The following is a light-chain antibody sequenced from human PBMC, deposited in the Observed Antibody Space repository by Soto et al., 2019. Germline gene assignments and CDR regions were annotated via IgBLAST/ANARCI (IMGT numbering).Light chain of an antibody. CDR3: LQHGGYPLT. CDR1: QGIKSD. Sequence: DIQMTQSPSSLSASVGDRVTITCRASQGIKSDLAWYQQKPGKAPKRLIYAASSLESRVTSRFSGRGFGTDFTLTITSLQPEDSATYYCLQHGGYPLTFGGGTKVEIK. V-gene: IGKV1-17*01. J-gene: IGKJ4*01. CDR2: AAS.